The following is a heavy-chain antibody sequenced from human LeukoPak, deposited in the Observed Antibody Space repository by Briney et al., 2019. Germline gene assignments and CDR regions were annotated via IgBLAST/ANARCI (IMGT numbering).Heavy chain of an antibody. J-gene: IGHJ2*01. CDR2: ITASGSTI. CDR1: GFTFSSYE. CDR3: ARDFNHYDSSGYPHWYFDL. Sequence: PGGSLRLSCAASGFTFSSYEMNWVRQAPGKGLEWVSYITASGSTIYYADSVKGRFTISRDNAKNSLYLQMNSLRAEDTAVYYCARDFNHYDSSGYPHWYFDLWGRGTLVTVSS. V-gene: IGHV3-48*03. D-gene: IGHD3-22*01.